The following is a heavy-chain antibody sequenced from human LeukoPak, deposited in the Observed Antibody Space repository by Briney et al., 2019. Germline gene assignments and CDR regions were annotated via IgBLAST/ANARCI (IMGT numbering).Heavy chain of an antibody. J-gene: IGHJ3*01. CDR2: THYRSSKWYY. Sequence: SQTLSLTCAISGDSVSISSVAGDSISQSPSRGLEWVGRTHYRSSKWYYAYALSVRSRITIHHDTSKNEFPLQLQLVIPEDIAGYYCARGITPMVTDAFDVWGQGTTVTVSS. CDR1: GDSVSISSVA. V-gene: IGHV6-1*01. CDR3: ARGITPMVTDAFDV. D-gene: IGHD3-10*01.